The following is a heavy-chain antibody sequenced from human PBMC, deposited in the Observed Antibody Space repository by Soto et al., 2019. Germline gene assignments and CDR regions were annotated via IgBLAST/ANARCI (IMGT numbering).Heavy chain of an antibody. CDR1: GFTFSSYG. V-gene: IGHV3-33*01. D-gene: IGHD1-26*01. CDR3: ARDDGIGGYFDY. J-gene: IGHJ4*02. CDR2: IWYDGSNK. Sequence: QVQLVESGGGVVQPGRSLRLSCAASGFTFSSYGMHWVRQAPGKGLEWVAVIWYDGSNKYYADSVKGRFTISRDNSKNTLYLQMNSLRAEDTAVYYCARDDGIGGYFDYWGQGTLVTVSS.